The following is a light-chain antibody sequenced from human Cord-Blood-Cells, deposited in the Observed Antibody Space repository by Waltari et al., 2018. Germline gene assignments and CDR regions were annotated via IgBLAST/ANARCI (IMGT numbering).Light chain of an antibody. J-gene: IGLJ1*01. CDR3: QTWGTGIHV. CDR2: LNSDGSH. CDR1: SGPSSYA. V-gene: IGLV4-69*01. Sequence: QLVLTQSPSASASLGASVKLTCTLSSGPSSYAIAWHQQQPEKGPRYLMKLNSDGSHSKGDGSPDRFSGSSSGAERYLTISSLQSEDEADYYCQTWGTGIHVFGTGTKVTVL.